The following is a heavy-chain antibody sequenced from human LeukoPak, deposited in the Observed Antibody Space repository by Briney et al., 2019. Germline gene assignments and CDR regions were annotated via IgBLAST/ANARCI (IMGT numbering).Heavy chain of an antibody. J-gene: IGHJ4*02. CDR1: GFTFSSYW. Sequence: GGSLRLSCAASGFTFSSYWMNWVRHAPGKGLVWVSCIASDGSSTTYADSVKGRFSISRDNTKNTLYLQMNSLRVEDTAVYYCARGRPHGNDYWGQGTLVTVSS. D-gene: IGHD4-23*01. V-gene: IGHV3-74*01. CDR3: ARGRPHGNDY. CDR2: IASDGSST.